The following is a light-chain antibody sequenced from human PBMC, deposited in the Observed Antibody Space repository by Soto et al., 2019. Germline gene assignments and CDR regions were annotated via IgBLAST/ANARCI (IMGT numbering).Light chain of an antibody. J-gene: IGKJ1*01. CDR1: LTIGDS. V-gene: IGKV1-39*01. CDR2: GAS. Sequence: DIRMTQSPSSLSASVGDGVAIAFRASLTIGDSLSWFQQKVGKPPTLLIYGASALQSGVPARFSGSGSGTDFTLTINNMQREDFATYYCQQTYNLPRTFGQGTKVDIK. CDR3: QQTYNLPRT.